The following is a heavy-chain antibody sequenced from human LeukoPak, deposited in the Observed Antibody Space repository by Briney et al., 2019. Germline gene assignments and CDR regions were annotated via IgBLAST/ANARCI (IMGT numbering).Heavy chain of an antibody. D-gene: IGHD6-19*01. CDR2: INHSGST. V-gene: IGHV4-34*01. Sequence: SETLSLTCAVYGGSFSGYYWSWIRQPPGKGLEWIGEINHSGSTNYNPSLKSRVTISVDTSKNQFSLKLSSVTAADTAVYYCXXXYSSGWHKLWGQGPLVTVSS. J-gene: IGHJ4*02. CDR3: XXXYSSGWHKL. CDR1: GGSFSGYY.